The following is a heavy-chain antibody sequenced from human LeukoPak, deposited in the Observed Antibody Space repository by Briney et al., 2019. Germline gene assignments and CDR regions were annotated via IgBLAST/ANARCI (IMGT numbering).Heavy chain of an antibody. Sequence: ASVKVSCKVSGYTLTELSMHWVRQAPGKGLEWMGGFDPEDGETIYAQKFQGRVTMTEDTSTDTAYMELSSLRSEDTAVYYCATGYGGCSSTSCFLLFDYWGQGTLVTVSS. CDR1: GYTLTELS. V-gene: IGHV1-24*01. CDR2: FDPEDGET. D-gene: IGHD2-2*01. J-gene: IGHJ4*02. CDR3: ATGYGGCSSTSCFLLFDY.